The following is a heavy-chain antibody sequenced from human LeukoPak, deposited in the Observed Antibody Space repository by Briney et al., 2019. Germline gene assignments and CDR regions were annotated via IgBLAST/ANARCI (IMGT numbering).Heavy chain of an antibody. D-gene: IGHD7-27*01. CDR3: AKDLHWGLDY. J-gene: IGHJ4*02. V-gene: IGHV3-23*01. CDR1: GFTFSSYE. Sequence: GGSLRLSCAASGFTFSSYEMNWVRQAPGKGLEWVSAISGSGGSTYYADSVKGRFTISRDNSKNTLYLQMNSLRAEDTAVYYCAKDLHWGLDYWGQGTLVTVSS. CDR2: ISGSGGST.